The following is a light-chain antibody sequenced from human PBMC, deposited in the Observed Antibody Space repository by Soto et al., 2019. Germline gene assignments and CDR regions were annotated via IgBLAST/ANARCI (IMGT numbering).Light chain of an antibody. CDR3: QSHDSSLHASV. J-gene: IGLJ1*01. CDR2: GNT. V-gene: IGLV1-40*01. CDR1: SSNIGAGYD. Sequence: QSVLTQPPSESGAPGQRVTISCTGSSSNIGAGYDVHWYLQLPGTAPKLIIYGNTNRPSGVPDRFSGSKSGSSASLAITGLQAEDEADYYCQSHDSSLHASVFGTGTKLTVL.